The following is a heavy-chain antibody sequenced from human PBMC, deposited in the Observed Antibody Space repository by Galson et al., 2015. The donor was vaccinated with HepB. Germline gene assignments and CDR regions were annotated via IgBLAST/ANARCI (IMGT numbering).Heavy chain of an antibody. V-gene: IGHV6-1*01. J-gene: IGHJ6*02. CDR3: ARDPRQIAVAGKYGMDV. D-gene: IGHD6-19*01. CDR2: TYYRSKWYN. CDR1: GDSVSSNSAA. Sequence: CAISGDSVSSNSAAWNWIRQSPSRGLEWLGRTYYRSKWYNDYAVSVKSRITINPDTSKNQFSLQLNSVTPEDTAVYYCARDPRQIAVAGKYGMDVWGQGTTVTVSS.